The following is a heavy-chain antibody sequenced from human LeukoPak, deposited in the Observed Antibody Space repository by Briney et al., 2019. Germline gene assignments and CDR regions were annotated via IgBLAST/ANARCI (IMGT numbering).Heavy chain of an antibody. CDR2: ISGTGGTT. D-gene: IGHD3-10*01. J-gene: IGHJ4*02. Sequence: GGSLRLSCAASGFTFNSYAMSWFRPAPGDALASFSVISGTGGTTYYADSVKGRFTISRDNSKNTLYLQMNSLRADDTAVYYCAKEQGLYRSGSYPFDYWGQGTLVTVSS. V-gene: IGHV3-23*01. CDR3: AKEQGLYRSGSYPFDY. CDR1: GFTFNSYA.